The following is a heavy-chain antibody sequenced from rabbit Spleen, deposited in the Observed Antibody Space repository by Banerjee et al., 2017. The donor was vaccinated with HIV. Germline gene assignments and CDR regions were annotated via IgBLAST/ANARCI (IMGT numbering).Heavy chain of an antibody. CDR2: IYAGISDST. Sequence: QSLEESGGGLVKPGASLTLTCTASGFSFNCGNYMCWVRQAPGKGLEWITCIYAGISDSTYYATWAKGRFTISKTSSTTVTLQMTSLTAADTATYFCARDSGTSFSTYGMDLWGPGTLVTVS. CDR3: ARDSGTSFSTYGMDL. D-gene: IGHD8-1*01. V-gene: IGHV1S40*01. CDR1: GFSFNCGNY. J-gene: IGHJ6*01.